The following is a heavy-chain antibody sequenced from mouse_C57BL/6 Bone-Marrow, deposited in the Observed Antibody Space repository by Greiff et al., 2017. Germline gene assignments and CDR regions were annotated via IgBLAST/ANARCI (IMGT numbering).Heavy chain of an antibody. CDR3: ARYSLPGFAY. CDR2: IRNKANGYTT. V-gene: IGHV7-3*01. Sequence: DVKLVESGGGLVQPGGSLSLSCAASGFTFTDYYMSWVRQPPGQALEWLGFIRNKANGYTTEYSASVKDRFTISRDNSQSILDLQMNALRAEDSATYYCARYSLPGFAYWGQGTLVTVSA. D-gene: IGHD5-5*01. J-gene: IGHJ3*01. CDR1: GFTFTDYY.